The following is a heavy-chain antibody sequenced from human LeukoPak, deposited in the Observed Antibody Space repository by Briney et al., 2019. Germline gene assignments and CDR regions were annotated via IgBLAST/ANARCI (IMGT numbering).Heavy chain of an antibody. CDR3: AKLESGYCGTTSCYRFDY. V-gene: IGHV3-23*01. Sequence: PGGSLRLSCAASGFTFNIYAMSWVRQAPGKGLEWVSTISGTGGGTYYADSVKGRFTISRDNSKNTLYLQMNNLRAEDTAVYYCAKLESGYCGTTSCYRFDYWGQGALVTVSS. CDR2: ISGTGGGT. D-gene: IGHD2-2*02. J-gene: IGHJ4*02. CDR1: GFTFNIYA.